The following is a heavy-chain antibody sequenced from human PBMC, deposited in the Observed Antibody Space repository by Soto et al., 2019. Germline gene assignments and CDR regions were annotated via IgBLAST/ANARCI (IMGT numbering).Heavy chain of an antibody. V-gene: IGHV1-2*04. CDR3: ARSGSLVAAAETDYYYGMDV. J-gene: IGHJ6*02. CDR2: INPNSGGT. D-gene: IGHD6-13*01. Sequence: ASVEVSCKASGYTFTGYYMHWVRQAPGQGLEWMGWINPNSGGTNYAQKFQGWVTMTRDTSISTAYMELSRLRSDDTAVYYCARSGSLVAAAETDYYYGMDVWGQGTTVTVSS. CDR1: GYTFTGYY.